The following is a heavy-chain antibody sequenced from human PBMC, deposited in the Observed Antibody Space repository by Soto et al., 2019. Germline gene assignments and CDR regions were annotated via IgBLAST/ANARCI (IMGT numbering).Heavy chain of an antibody. CDR2: IYYSGPT. CDR1: GCSVSRDSNF. D-gene: IGHD4-4*01. V-gene: IGHV4-61*01. CDR3: ARGYSHYAH. J-gene: IGHJ4*02. Sequence: XETLSVTCTVSGCSVSRDSNFWSWIRQPPGKGLEWIGYIYYSGPTRYNPSLESRVTISIDSSKDQVSLNLTSVTAADTAVYYCARGYSHYAHWGRGTLFTVSS.